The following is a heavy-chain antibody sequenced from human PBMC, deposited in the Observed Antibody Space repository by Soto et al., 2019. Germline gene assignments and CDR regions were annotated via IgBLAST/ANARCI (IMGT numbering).Heavy chain of an antibody. D-gene: IGHD2-15*01. CDR1: GFTFSSYS. CDR3: AVSNYGSGGTCYWYDAFDF. J-gene: IGHJ3*01. V-gene: IGHV3-48*02. CDR2: ISSSSSTI. Sequence: GSLRLSCAASGFTFSSYSMNWVRQAPGKGLEWVSYISSSSSTIYYADSVKGRFTISRDNAKNSLYLQMNSLRDEDTAVYYCAVSNYGSGGTCYWYDAFDFWGQGTMVTVSS.